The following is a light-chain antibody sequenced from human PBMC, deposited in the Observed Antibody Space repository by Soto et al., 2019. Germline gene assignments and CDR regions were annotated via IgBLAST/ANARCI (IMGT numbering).Light chain of an antibody. J-gene: IGLJ3*02. CDR2: DNT. CDR3: QSFDSSLSGWV. Sequence: QSVLTQPPSVSGAPGQRVTISCTGSSSNIGAGYDVHWYQQLPGTAPKPLIYDNTNRPSGVPDRFSGSKSGTSASLAITGLQAEDEADYYCQSFDSSLSGWVFGGGTQLTVL. CDR1: SSNIGAGYD. V-gene: IGLV1-40*01.